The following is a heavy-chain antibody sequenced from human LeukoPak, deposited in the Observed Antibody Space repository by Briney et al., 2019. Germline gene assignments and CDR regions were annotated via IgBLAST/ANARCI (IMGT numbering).Heavy chain of an antibody. J-gene: IGHJ3*02. V-gene: IGHV4-30-4*01. D-gene: IGHD3-10*01. Sequence: SQTLSLTCTVSGGSISSGDYYWSWIRQPPGKGLEWIGYIYYSGSTNYNPSLKSRVTISVDTSKNQFSLKLSSVTAADTAVYYCARDTEDYYGSGSYYTPRAFDIWGQGSMVTVSS. CDR1: GGSISSGDYY. CDR3: ARDTEDYYGSGSYYTPRAFDI. CDR2: IYYSGST.